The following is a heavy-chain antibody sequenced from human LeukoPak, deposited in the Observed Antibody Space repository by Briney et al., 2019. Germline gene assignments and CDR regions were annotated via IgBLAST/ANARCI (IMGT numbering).Heavy chain of an antibody. CDR1: GFTFSSYA. V-gene: IGHV3-23*01. CDR3: AREFEGYDDYSDSYYGMDV. Sequence: PGGSLRLSCAASGFTFSSYAMSWVRQAPGKGLEWVSATSGSGGSTYYADSVKGRFTISRDNSKNTLYLQMNSLRAEDTAVYYCAREFEGYDDYSDSYYGMDVWGQGTTVTVSS. J-gene: IGHJ6*02. D-gene: IGHD4-17*01. CDR2: TSGSGGST.